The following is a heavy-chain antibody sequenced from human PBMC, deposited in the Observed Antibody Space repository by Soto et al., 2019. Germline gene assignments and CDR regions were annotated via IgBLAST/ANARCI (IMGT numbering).Heavy chain of an antibody. CDR3: VRDTYYYHSSGPAPFEY. J-gene: IGHJ4*02. D-gene: IGHD3-22*01. V-gene: IGHV1-18*01. Sequence: QIQLVQSGTEVKMSGASVKVSCKTSGYSFTTYGLSWVRQAPGRGLEWVGWISGYNGNTNYAQKFQGTVILTTDTPTTTGYMEIKSLSSDETAVYYCVRDTYYYHSSGPAPFEYWGQGTQVTVSS. CDR1: GYSFTTYG. CDR2: ISGYNGNT.